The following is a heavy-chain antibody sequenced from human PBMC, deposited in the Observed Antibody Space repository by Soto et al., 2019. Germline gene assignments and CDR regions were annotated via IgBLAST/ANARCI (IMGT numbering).Heavy chain of an antibody. Sequence: GGFLRLTCTASGFTCSSDGISWVRQAPGKGLEWVSAISGSGGSTYYADSVKGRFTISRDNSKNTLYLQMNSLRAEDTAVYFCANYYDSSGYSYFDYWGQGTLVTVSS. V-gene: IGHV3-23*01. CDR2: ISGSGGST. J-gene: IGHJ4*02. CDR3: ANYYDSSGYSYFDY. CDR1: GFTCSSDG. D-gene: IGHD3-22*01.